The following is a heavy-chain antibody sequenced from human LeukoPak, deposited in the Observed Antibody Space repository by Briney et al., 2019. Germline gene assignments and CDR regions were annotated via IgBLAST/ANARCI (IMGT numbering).Heavy chain of an antibody. CDR3: ARPTYCGSNWYFNFDY. CDR2: IKPNSGGT. V-gene: IGHV1-2*02. J-gene: IGHJ4*02. D-gene: IGHD2-21*02. Sequence: GASVKVSCKTAGYTCSPSFMPWVRQSPRQRLKCMGYIKPNSGGTNYAQKFWGRVTMNWDTSISTAYIELSGLTSDDTAIYYCARPTYCGSNWYFNFDYWGQGTLVTVSS. CDR1: GYTCSPSF.